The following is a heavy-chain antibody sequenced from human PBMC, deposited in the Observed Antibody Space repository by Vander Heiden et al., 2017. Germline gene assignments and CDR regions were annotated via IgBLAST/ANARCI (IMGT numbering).Heavy chain of an antibody. J-gene: IGHJ4*02. CDR1: GGSMGNSY. V-gene: IGHV4-4*07. Sequence: QLQLQESGPGLVRSSATLSLTCAVSGGSMGNSYWAWLRRPAGEALAWVERSYTGGSTNYNPSLKSRVTMSVATSKNQFSMKLTSVTAADTAVYYCVGNYYDSRGYYFIDSWGQGTLVTVS. D-gene: IGHD3-22*01. CDR2: SYTGGST. CDR3: VGNYYDSRGYYFIDS.